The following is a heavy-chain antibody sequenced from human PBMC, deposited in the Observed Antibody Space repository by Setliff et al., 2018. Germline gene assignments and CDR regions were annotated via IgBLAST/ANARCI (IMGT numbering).Heavy chain of an antibody. D-gene: IGHD3-10*01. CDR2: IRYDGSNK. V-gene: IGHV3-30*02. J-gene: IGHJ6*02. CDR1: GFTFSSYG. Sequence: GSLRLSCAASGFTFSSYGMHWVRQAPGKGLEWVAFIRYDGSNKYYADSVKGRFTISRDNSKNTLYLQMNSLRAEDTAVYYCARMDGWGTYYSYYYNGMDVWGQGTTVTVSS. CDR3: ARMDGWGTYYSYYYNGMDV.